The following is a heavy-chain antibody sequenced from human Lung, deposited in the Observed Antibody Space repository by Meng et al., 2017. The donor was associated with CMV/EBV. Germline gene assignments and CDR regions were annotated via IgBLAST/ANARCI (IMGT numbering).Heavy chain of an antibody. Sequence: GESXKISXAASGFRFDDYGMHWVRQTPGEGLEWVAFIRHDGTNKFYGASVKGRFTISRDNSKSTVYLQMNSLRPEETALYYCAKDLLLFGGPNAYFDQWGQGXLVTVSS. CDR1: GFRFDDYG. J-gene: IGHJ4*02. CDR2: IRHDGTNK. V-gene: IGHV3-30*02. D-gene: IGHD3-16*01. CDR3: AKDLLLFGGPNAYFDQ.